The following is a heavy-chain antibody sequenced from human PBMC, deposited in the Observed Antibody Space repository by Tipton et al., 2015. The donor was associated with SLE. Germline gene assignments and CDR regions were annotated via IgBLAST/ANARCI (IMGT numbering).Heavy chain of an antibody. CDR2: ISGSGGST. Sequence: GSLRLSCAASGFTFSSYAMSWVRQAPGKGLEWVSAISGSGGSTYYADSVKGRFTISRDNSKNTLYLQMNSLRAEDTAVYYCARSIAAAGGFDYRGQGTLVTVSS. CDR3: ARSIAAAGGFDY. D-gene: IGHD6-13*01. CDR1: GFTFSSYA. V-gene: IGHV3-23*01. J-gene: IGHJ4*02.